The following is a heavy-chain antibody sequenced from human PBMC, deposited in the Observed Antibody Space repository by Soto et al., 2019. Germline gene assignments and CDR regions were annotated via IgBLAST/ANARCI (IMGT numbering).Heavy chain of an antibody. CDR2: IIPIFGTA. J-gene: IGHJ4*02. Sequence: QVQLVQSGAEVKKPGSSVKVSCKASGGTFSSYAISWVRQAPGQGLEWMGGIIPIFGTANYAQKFQGRVTITADETTSTAYMERISLGFEDTAVYYWARPELRLGELSTSPFVDWGQGTLVTVSS. CDR1: GGTFSSYA. V-gene: IGHV1-69*12. D-gene: IGHD3-16*02. CDR3: ARPELRLGELSTSPFVD.